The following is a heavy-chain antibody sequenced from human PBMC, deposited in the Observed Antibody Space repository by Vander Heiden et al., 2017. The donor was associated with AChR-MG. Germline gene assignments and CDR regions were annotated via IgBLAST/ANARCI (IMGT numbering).Heavy chain of an antibody. Sequence: EVQLVESGGGSVKPGGSLRLSCAAPGFTFSNAWMGWVRQAPGKGLEWVGRIKSKTDGGTTDYAAPVKGRFTISRDDSKNTLYLQMNSLKTEDTAVYYCTTDRFRRPFDYWGQGTLVTVSS. V-gene: IGHV3-15*01. CDR3: TTDRFRRPFDY. D-gene: IGHD2-21*01. CDR2: IKSKTDGGTT. CDR1: GFTFSNAW. J-gene: IGHJ4*02.